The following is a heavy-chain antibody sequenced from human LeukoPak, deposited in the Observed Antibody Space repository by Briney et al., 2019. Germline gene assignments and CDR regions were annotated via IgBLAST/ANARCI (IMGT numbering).Heavy chain of an antibody. D-gene: IGHD2-15*01. CDR3: ARQDGTRIFDY. CDR2: IYRSGTT. J-gene: IGHJ4*02. CDR1: GYSISSGYY. Sequence: SETLSLTCAVSGYSISSGYYWGWIRQPPGKGLEWIGNIYRSGTTYYNPSLKIRVTISVDTSKNQFSLKLTSVTAADAAVYYCARQDGTRIFDYWGQGTQVTVSS. V-gene: IGHV4-38-2*01.